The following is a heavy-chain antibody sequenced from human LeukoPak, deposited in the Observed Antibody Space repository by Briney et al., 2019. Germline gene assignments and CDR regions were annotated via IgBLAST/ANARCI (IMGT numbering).Heavy chain of an antibody. CDR3: AHRHSGNGWNHGDFDY. CDR2: IYWDDDK. D-gene: IGHD1-26*01. CDR1: GFSLTGSPVG. V-gene: IGHV2-5*02. J-gene: IGHJ4*02. Sequence: SGPTLVLPTQTLTLTCSFSGFSLTGSPVGVGWIRRPPGKALEWLALIYWDDDKRYNPSLRTRLTVTKDSSKNLVLLTMTNVDPVDSATYYCAHRHSGNGWNHGDFDYWGQGTLVIVSS.